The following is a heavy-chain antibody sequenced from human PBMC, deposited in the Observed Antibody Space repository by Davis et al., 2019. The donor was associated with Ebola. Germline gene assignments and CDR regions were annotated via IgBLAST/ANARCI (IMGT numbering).Heavy chain of an antibody. CDR3: ARGAVVVVAATPGHYYYGMDV. V-gene: IGHV4-4*02. CDR2: IYHSGST. D-gene: IGHD2-15*01. CDR1: GGSISSSNW. Sequence: PSETLSLTCAVSGGSISSSNWWSWVRQPPGKGLEWIGEIYHSGSTNYNPSLKSRVTISVDKSKNQFSLKLSSVTAADTAVYYCARGAVVVVAATPGHYYYGMDVWGQGTTVTVSS. J-gene: IGHJ6*02.